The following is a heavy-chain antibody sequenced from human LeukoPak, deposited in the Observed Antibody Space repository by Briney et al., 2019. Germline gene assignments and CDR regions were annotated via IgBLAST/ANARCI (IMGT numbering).Heavy chain of an antibody. CDR1: GGSISSGGYY. J-gene: IGHJ6*02. D-gene: IGHD3-10*01. CDR3: ARVHITMVRGLIKWESYYYGMDV. CDR2: IYHSGST. Sequence: SQTLSLTCTVSGGSISSGGYYWSWIRQPPGKGLEWIGYIYHSGSTYYNPSLKSRVTISVDRSKNQFSLKLSSVTAADTAVYYCARVHITMVRGLIKWESYYYGMDVWGQGTTVTVSS. V-gene: IGHV4-30-2*01.